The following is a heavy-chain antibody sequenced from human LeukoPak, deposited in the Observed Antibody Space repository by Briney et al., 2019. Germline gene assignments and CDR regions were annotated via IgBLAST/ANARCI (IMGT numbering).Heavy chain of an antibody. Sequence: PGGSLRLSCAVSGFTFNNYAMSCVREAWGKGLEWGSGISGSGGSTYYADSVKGRFTISRDNSKNTLYLQMNSLRAEDTAVYYCAKRSSIAFFDYWGQGPLVPVSS. CDR3: AKRSSIAFFDY. J-gene: IGHJ4*02. D-gene: IGHD6-6*01. CDR1: GFTFNNYA. CDR2: ISGSGGST. V-gene: IGHV3-23*01.